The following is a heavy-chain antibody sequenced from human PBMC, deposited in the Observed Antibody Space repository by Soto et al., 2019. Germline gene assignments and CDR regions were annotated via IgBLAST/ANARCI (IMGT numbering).Heavy chain of an antibody. CDR3: ARSYCSGGSCYPDY. D-gene: IGHD2-15*01. V-gene: IGHV1-69*02. Sequence: QVQLVQSGAAVKKPGSSVKVSCKASGGTFSSYTISWVRQAPGQGLEWMGRIIPILGIANYAQKFQGRVTITADKSTSTAYMELSSLRSEDTAVYYCARSYCSGGSCYPDYWGQGTLVTVSS. CDR2: IIPILGIA. CDR1: GGTFSSYT. J-gene: IGHJ4*02.